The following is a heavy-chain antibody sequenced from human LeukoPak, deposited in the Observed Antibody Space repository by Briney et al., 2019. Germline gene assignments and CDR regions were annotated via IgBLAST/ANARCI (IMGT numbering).Heavy chain of an antibody. V-gene: IGHV4-34*01. J-gene: IGHJ4*02. CDR3: ASGDTANMFDY. Sequence: SETLSLTCAVYGGSFSDYYWSWIRQPPGKGLEWIGEINHSGSTNYNPSLKSRVTISVDTSKNQFSLKLSSVTAADTAVYYCASGDTANMFDYWGQGTLVTVSS. D-gene: IGHD5-18*01. CDR2: INHSGST. CDR1: GGSFSDYY.